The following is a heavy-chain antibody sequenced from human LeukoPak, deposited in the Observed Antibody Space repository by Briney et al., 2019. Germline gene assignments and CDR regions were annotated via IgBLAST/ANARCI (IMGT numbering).Heavy chain of an antibody. Sequence: SSETLSLTCTVSGGSISSSSYYWSWIRQPPGKGLEWIGYIYYSGSTNYNPSLKSRVTISVDTSKNQFSLKLSSVTAADTAVYYCARGHASSSWYPGEGFDYWGQGTLVTVSS. J-gene: IGHJ4*02. V-gene: IGHV4-61*05. D-gene: IGHD6-13*01. CDR3: ARGHASSSWYPGEGFDY. CDR2: IYYSGST. CDR1: GGSISSSSYY.